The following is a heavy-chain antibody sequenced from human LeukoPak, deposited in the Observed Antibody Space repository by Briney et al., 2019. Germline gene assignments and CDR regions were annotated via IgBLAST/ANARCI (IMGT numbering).Heavy chain of an antibody. CDR1: GFMFIKYW. Sequence: GGSLRLSCAASGFMFIKYWMSWVRQAPGKGLEWVANIKQDGSERYYLDSVKGRFTISRDNAKNSLFLHMDSLRAEDTAVYYCATSWDYWGQGTLVTVSS. CDR2: IKQDGSER. CDR3: ATSWDY. V-gene: IGHV3-7*01. J-gene: IGHJ4*02.